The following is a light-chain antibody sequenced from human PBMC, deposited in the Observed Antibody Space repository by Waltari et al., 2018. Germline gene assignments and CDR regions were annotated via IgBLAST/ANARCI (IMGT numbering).Light chain of an antibody. CDR3: QQYYSYPLA. Sequence: AIRITQSPSSPSASTGDRVTITCRASQGISSYLAWYQQKPGKAPKLLIYAASTLQSGVPSRFSGSGSGTDFTLTISCLQSEDFATYYCQQYYSYPLAFGQGTKVEIK. CDR1: QGISSY. J-gene: IGKJ1*01. CDR2: AAS. V-gene: IGKV1-8*01.